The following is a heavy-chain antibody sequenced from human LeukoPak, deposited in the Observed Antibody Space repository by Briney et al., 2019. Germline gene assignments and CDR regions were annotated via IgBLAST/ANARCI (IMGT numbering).Heavy chain of an antibody. D-gene: IGHD1-26*01. CDR3: ARERRVGATGAADNY. Sequence: ASVKVSCKASGYTFTGYYMNWVRQAPGQGLEWRGWINPNSGGANYAQKFQGRVTMTRDTYISTAYIELSRLRSGDTAAFYCARERRVGATGAADNYWGQGTLVTVSS. J-gene: IGHJ4*02. CDR2: INPNSGGA. V-gene: IGHV1-2*02. CDR1: GYTFTGYY.